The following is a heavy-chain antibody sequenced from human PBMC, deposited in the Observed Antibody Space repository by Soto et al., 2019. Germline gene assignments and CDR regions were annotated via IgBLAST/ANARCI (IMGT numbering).Heavy chain of an antibody. J-gene: IGHJ4*02. CDR1: GFTFSSYA. D-gene: IGHD2-21*02. V-gene: IGHV3-23*01. CDR2: INDSGGST. Sequence: EVPLLESGGGLVQPGGSLRLSCAASGFTFSSYAMSWVRQAPGKGLEWVSGINDSGGSTYYADSVKGRFTISRDNSKNTLYLQMNSLRAEDTAVYYCAKGLVLGYCGGDCLRCFDYWGQGTLVTVSS. CDR3: AKGLVLGYCGGDCLRCFDY.